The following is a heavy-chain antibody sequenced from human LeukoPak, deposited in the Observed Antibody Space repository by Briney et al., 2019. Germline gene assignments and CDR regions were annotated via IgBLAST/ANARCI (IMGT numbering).Heavy chain of an antibody. V-gene: IGHV3-74*01. CDR1: GFTFSSHW. CDR3: ARTGSYSHNAFDI. CDR2: INNDGSGT. J-gene: IGHJ3*02. Sequence: GGSLRLSCAVSGFTFSSHWMFWVRQVPGKGLEWVSQINNDGSGTTYADSVKGRFTISRDNAKNTLYLQMNSLRAEDTAVYFCARTGSYSHNAFDIWGQGTMVTVSS. D-gene: IGHD1-26*01.